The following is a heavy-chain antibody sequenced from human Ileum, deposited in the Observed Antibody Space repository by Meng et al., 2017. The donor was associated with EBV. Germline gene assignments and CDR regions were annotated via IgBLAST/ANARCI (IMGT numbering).Heavy chain of an antibody. CDR1: GGSISSYY. D-gene: IGHD2-15*01. Sequence: QVRRTGSGPGLVKPSYTLSLTCTFTGGSISSYYGSWIRQPPGKGLEWIGYIYYSGSTNYNPSPKSRVTISVDTSKNQFSLNLSSVTAADTAVYYCARGGWSLDYWGQGTLVTVSS. V-gene: IGHV4-59*08. CDR3: ARGGWSLDY. CDR2: IYYSGST. J-gene: IGHJ4*02.